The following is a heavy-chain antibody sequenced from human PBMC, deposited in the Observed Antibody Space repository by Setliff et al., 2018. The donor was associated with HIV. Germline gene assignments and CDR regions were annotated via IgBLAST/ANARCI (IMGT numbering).Heavy chain of an antibody. CDR3: AREREAWSAYDS. V-gene: IGHV4-4*08. J-gene: IGHJ5*02. Sequence: SETLSLTCIVSGASISSNTWSWIRQAPGKGLQWIGFIYTSGNSRYTNYNSSLESRVAISLDTSSNQFSLKLSSVTAADTAVYHCAREREAWSAYDSWGQGTLVTVSS. D-gene: IGHD3-3*01. CDR1: GASISSNT. CDR2: IYTSGNSRYT.